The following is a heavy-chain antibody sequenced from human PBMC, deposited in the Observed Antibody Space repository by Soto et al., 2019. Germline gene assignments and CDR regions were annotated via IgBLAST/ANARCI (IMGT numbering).Heavy chain of an antibody. CDR3: ARDRHGKDYYDSSGYYDNWFDP. V-gene: IGHV4-30-4*01. J-gene: IGHJ5*02. CDR1: GGSISSGDYY. D-gene: IGHD3-22*01. CDR2: IYYSGST. Sequence: SETLSLTCTVSGGSISSGDYYWSWIRQPPGKGLEWIGYIYYSGSTYYNPSLKSRVTISVDTSKNQFSLKLSSVTAADTAVYYCARDRHGKDYYDSSGYYDNWFDPWGQGTLVTVSS.